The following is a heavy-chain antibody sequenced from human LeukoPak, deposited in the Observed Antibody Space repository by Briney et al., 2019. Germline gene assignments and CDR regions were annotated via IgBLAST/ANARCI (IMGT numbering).Heavy chain of an antibody. CDR1: GFTFSSYW. Sequence: GGSLRLSCAASGFTFSSYWMHWVRQAPAKGLVWVSRINSDGSSTSYADSVKGRFTISRDNAKNTLYLQMNSLRAEDTAVYYGARPDSSSYNWFDPWGQGTLVTVSS. V-gene: IGHV3-74*01. J-gene: IGHJ5*02. CDR2: INSDGSST. D-gene: IGHD3-22*01. CDR3: ARPDSSSYNWFDP.